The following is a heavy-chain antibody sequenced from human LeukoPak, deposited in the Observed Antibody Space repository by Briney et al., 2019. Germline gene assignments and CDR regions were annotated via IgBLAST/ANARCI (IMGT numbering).Heavy chain of an antibody. CDR1: GFIFSDYS. V-gene: IGHV3-11*03. J-gene: IGHJ4*02. Sequence: GGSLRLSCAASGFIFSDYSMSWIRQAPGKGLEWVSYISTHSTYTHYADSVRGRFTISRDNAKNSLYLQMNSLRAEDTAVYYCATYYYASGSPDWGQGTLVTVSS. CDR2: ISTHSTYT. CDR3: ATYYYASGSPD. D-gene: IGHD3-10*01.